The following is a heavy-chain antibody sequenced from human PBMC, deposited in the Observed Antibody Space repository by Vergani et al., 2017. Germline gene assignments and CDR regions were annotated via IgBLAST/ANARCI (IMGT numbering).Heavy chain of an antibody. D-gene: IGHD3-10*01. Sequence: VQLVESGGGVVQPGRSLRLSCAASGFTFSSYWMSWVRQAPGKGLEWVANIKQDGSEKYYVDSVKGRFTISRDNAKSSLYLQMNSLRAEDTGVYYCARDRYYLGSGSYPYFYYYGLDVWGQGTAVTVSS. J-gene: IGHJ6*02. CDR3: ARDRYYLGSGSYPYFYYYGLDV. CDR1: GFTFSSYW. V-gene: IGHV3-7*01. CDR2: IKQDGSEK.